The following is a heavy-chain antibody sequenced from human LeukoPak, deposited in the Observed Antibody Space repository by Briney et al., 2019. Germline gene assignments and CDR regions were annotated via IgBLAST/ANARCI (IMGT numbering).Heavy chain of an antibody. Sequence: GGSLRLSCAASGFSFGSHPMNWVRQAPGKGLEWVSGITGSGDYTYYIDSVQGRFTISRDNSKNMLFLQMNSLRAEDTAVYYCARGVMAARLYYFDYWGRRILVTVSS. CDR2: ITGSGDYT. CDR3: ARGVMAARLYYFDY. D-gene: IGHD2-21*01. V-gene: IGHV3-23*01. CDR1: GFSFGSHP. J-gene: IGHJ4*02.